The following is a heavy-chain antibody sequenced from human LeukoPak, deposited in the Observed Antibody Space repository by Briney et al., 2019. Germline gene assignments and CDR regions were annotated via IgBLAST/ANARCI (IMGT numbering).Heavy chain of an antibody. CDR2: IMTFNGNT. V-gene: IGHV1-18*01. J-gene: IGHJ4*02. D-gene: IGHD3-3*01. CDR1: GYTFINYG. Sequence: GASVKVSCKASGYTFINYGISWVRQAPGQGLEWMGWIMTFNGNTNSAQNLQGRVTMTTDTSTSTVYMEMRSLRSDDTAVYYCARVYIREDDLWSGHYKTFDQWGQGTLVTVSP. CDR3: ARVYIREDDLWSGHYKTFDQ.